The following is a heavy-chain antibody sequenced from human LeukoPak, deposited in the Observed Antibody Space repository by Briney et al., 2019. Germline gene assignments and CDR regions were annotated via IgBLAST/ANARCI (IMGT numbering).Heavy chain of an antibody. CDR2: ISSSGSTI. CDR1: GFTFSSYE. V-gene: IGHV3-48*03. Sequence: GGSLRLSCAASGFTFSSYEMNWVRXAPGKGLEWVSYISSSGSTIYYADSVKGRFTISRDNAKNSLYLQMNSLRAEDTAVYYCARGDEMITFGGVIVDWGQGTLVTVSS. D-gene: IGHD3-16*02. CDR3: ARGDEMITFGGVIVD. J-gene: IGHJ4*02.